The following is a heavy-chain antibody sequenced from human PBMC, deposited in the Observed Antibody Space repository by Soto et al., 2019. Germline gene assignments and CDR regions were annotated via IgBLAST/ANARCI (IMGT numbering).Heavy chain of an antibody. CDR3: AREMAPYDILTGYYHPLGSDY. D-gene: IGHD3-9*01. J-gene: IGHJ4*02. Sequence: QVQLVQSGAEVKKPGSSVKVSCKASGGTFSSYAISWVRQAPGQGLEWMGGIIPIFGTANYAQKFQGRVTITADESTSTAYMELSSLRSEDTAVYYCAREMAPYDILTGYYHPLGSDYWGQGTLVTVSS. V-gene: IGHV1-69*01. CDR2: IIPIFGTA. CDR1: GGTFSSYA.